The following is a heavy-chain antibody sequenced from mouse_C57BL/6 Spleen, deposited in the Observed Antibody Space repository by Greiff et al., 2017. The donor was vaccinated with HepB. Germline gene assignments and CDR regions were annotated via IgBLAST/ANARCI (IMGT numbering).Heavy chain of an antibody. CDR2: IDPETGGT. D-gene: IGHD3-2*02. V-gene: IGHV1-15*01. Sequence: PMQQSGAELVRPGASVTLSCKASGYTFTDYEMHWVKQTPVHGLEWIGAIDPETGGTAYNQKFKGKAILTADKSSSTAYMELRSLTSEDSAVYYCTRSRSSGSYAMDYWGQGTSVTVSS. CDR1: GYTFTDYE. J-gene: IGHJ4*01. CDR3: TRSRSSGSYAMDY.